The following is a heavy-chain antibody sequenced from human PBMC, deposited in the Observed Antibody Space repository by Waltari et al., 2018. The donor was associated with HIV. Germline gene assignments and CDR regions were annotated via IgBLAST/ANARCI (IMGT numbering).Heavy chain of an antibody. J-gene: IGHJ4*02. CDR1: GFPFSGYD. CDR3: AKVKPDYGDYLYYFDY. V-gene: IGHV3-30*18. Sequence: QVQLVESGGGVVHPGRSLRLSCEAPGFPFSGYDMHWVRQAPGKGREWVAVISYDGGNKYYADSVKGRFTISRDNSKNTLYLQMNSLRAEDTAVYYCAKVKPDYGDYLYYFDYWGQGTLATVSS. D-gene: IGHD4-17*01. CDR2: ISYDGGNK.